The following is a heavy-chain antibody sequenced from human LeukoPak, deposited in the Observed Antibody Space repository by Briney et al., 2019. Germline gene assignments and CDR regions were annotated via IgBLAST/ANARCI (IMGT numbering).Heavy chain of an antibody. J-gene: IGHJ4*02. CDR3: ASQNNMAQAGTRDY. V-gene: IGHV4-34*01. CDR2: INHSGST. D-gene: IGHD1-1*01. CDR1: GGSFSGYY. Sequence: SETLSLTCAVYGGSFSGYYWSWIRQPPGKGLEWIGEINHSGSTNYNPSLKSRVTISVDTSKNQFSLNLRSVTAADTAVYYCASQNNMAQAGTRDYWGQGTLVTVSS.